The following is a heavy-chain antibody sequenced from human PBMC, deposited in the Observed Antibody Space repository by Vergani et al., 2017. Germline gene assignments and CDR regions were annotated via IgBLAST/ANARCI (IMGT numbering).Heavy chain of an antibody. CDR2: IYPADSDT. V-gene: IGHV5-51*01. Sequence: EVEPVQSGPEMRKPGESLKIPCKGSEYSFGNYWIGWVRQMPGKGLEWMGIIYPADSDTRYSPSFQGQVTISADKSISTAFLQWDSLKASDTALYYCARHTTYTDSWGQGTLVTVSS. CDR3: ARHTTYTDS. D-gene: IGHD1-1*01. CDR1: EYSFGNYW. J-gene: IGHJ4*02.